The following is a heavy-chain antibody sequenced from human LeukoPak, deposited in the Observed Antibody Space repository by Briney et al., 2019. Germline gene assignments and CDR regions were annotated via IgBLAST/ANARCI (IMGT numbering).Heavy chain of an antibody. D-gene: IGHD2-2*01. CDR1: GFTFSSYW. V-gene: IGHV3-7*03. CDR2: IKQDGSEK. CDR3: AKESPTDDCTSTSCHDQFRWYYYYGMDV. J-gene: IGHJ6*02. Sequence: GGSLRLSCAASGFTFSSYWMSWVRQAPGKGLEWVANIKQDGSEKYYVDSVKGRFTISRDNAKNSLYLQMNSLRAEDTAVYYCAKESPTDDCTSTSCHDQFRWYYYYGMDVWGQGTTVTVSS.